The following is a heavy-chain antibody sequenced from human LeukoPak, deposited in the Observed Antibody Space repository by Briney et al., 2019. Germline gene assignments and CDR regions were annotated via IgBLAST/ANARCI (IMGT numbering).Heavy chain of an antibody. CDR2: ISAYNGNT. CDR3: ATTSDPYHYYGMDV. Sequence: GASVKVSCKASGYTFTSYGLSWVRQAPGQGLEWMGWISAYNGNTNYAQKLQGRVTMTTDTSTSTAYMELRSLRSDDTAVYYCATTSDPYHYYGMDVWGQGTTVTVSS. J-gene: IGHJ6*02. V-gene: IGHV1-18*01. CDR1: GYTFTSYG.